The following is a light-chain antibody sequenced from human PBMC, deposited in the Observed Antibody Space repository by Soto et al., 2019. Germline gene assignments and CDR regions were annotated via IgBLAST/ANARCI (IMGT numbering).Light chain of an antibody. CDR3: QQDDSSPSWT. V-gene: IGKV3-20*01. CDR2: GAS. Sequence: EIVLTQSPGPLSLSPGERATLSCRASQSVNSLGRYQQKPGQPPRLLIYGASSRDTGIPDRFSGSGAGTDLTLTISRLWPEEFGVYYCQQDDSSPSWTFGQGTKLQIK. CDR1: QSVNS. J-gene: IGKJ1*01.